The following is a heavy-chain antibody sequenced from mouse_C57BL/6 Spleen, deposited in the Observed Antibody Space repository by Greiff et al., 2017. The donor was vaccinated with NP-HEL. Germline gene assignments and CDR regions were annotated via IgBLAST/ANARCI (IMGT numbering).Heavy chain of an antibody. CDR1: GYTFTSYW. J-gene: IGHJ2*01. V-gene: IGHV1-69*01. Sequence: QVQLQQPGAELVMPGASVKLSCKASGYTFTSYWMHWVKQRPGPGLEWIGEIDPSDSYTNYNQKFKGKSTLTVDKSSSTAYMQLSSLTSEDSAVYYCASYGQYYFDYWGQGTTLTVSS. CDR2: IDPSDSYT. CDR3: ASYGQYYFDY. D-gene: IGHD1-2*01.